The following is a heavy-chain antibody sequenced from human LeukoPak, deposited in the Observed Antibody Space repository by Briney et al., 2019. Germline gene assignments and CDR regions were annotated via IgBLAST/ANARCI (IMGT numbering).Heavy chain of an antibody. CDR2: ISGSGGST. D-gene: IGHD7-27*01. CDR1: GFTFSSYS. V-gene: IGHV3-23*01. Sequence: GGSLRLSCAASGFTFSSYSMNWVRQAPGKGLEWVSAISGSGGSTYYADSVKGRFTISRDNSKNTLFLQMNSLRAEDTAVYYCAKGSALWGYYLDNWGQGTLVTVSS. J-gene: IGHJ4*02. CDR3: AKGSALWGYYLDN.